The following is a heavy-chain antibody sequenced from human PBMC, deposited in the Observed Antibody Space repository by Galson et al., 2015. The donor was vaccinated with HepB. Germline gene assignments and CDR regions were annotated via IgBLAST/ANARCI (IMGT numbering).Heavy chain of an antibody. Sequence: SLRLSCAASGFSFSNYAMSWVRQAPGKGLEWVSSISSSNGFIYYADSVKGRFTISRDNAKSSLFLHMNSLRAEDTAVYYCARDPTGTDYYGLEVWGQGTTVSVSS. D-gene: IGHD1-1*01. CDR2: ISSSNGFI. CDR3: ARDPTGTDYYGLEV. V-gene: IGHV3-21*01. J-gene: IGHJ6*02. CDR1: GFSFSNYA.